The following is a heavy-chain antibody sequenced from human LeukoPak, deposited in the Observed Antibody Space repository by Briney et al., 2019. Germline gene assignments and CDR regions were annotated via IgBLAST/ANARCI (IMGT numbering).Heavy chain of an antibody. CDR2: IYYSGST. CDR3: ARGVPRYSSSWYYFDY. CDR1: GGSISSYY. D-gene: IGHD6-13*01. Sequence: SETLSLTCTVSGGSISSYYWSWIRQPTGKGLEWIGYIYYSGSTNYNPSLKSRVTISVDTSKNQFSLKLSSATAADTAVYYCARGVPRYSSSWYYFDYWGQGTLVTVSS. V-gene: IGHV4-59*01. J-gene: IGHJ4*02.